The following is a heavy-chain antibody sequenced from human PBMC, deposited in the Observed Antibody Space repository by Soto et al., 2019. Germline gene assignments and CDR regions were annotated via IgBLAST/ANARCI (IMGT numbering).Heavy chain of an antibody. CDR2: ISSSSSTI. Sequence: GRSLRLSCAASGFTFSSYSMNWVRQAPGKGLEWVSYISSSSSTIYYADSVKGRFTISRDNAKNSLYLQMNSLRDEDTAVYYCARARIYYYDSSGPNEGDAFDIWGQGTMVTVSS. J-gene: IGHJ3*02. CDR3: ARARIYYYDSSGPNEGDAFDI. V-gene: IGHV3-48*02. D-gene: IGHD3-22*01. CDR1: GFTFSSYS.